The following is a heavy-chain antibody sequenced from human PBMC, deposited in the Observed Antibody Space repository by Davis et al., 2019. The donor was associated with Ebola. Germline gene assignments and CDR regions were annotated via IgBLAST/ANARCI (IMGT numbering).Heavy chain of an antibody. Sequence: ASVTVSCKASGYTFIGHYMHWVRQAPGQGLEWMGWINPHSGGTNYAQTFQGRVTMTSDTSISTAYMELSRLRSDDTAMYYCARISTGSDVNYWGQGTLVAVSS. V-gene: IGHV1-2*02. D-gene: IGHD1-26*01. CDR1: GYTFIGHY. CDR3: ARISTGSDVNY. J-gene: IGHJ4*02. CDR2: INPHSGGT.